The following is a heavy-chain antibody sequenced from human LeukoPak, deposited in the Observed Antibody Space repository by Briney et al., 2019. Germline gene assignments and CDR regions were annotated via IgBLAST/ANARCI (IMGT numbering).Heavy chain of an antibody. D-gene: IGHD6-19*01. V-gene: IGHV3-74*01. CDR2: SKNDGRST. Sequence: GGSLRLSCAASGFIFSTYGMHWVRQAPGKGLVWVSRSKNDGRSTSYADSVKGRFTISRDSAKNTLFLQMDSLRAEDTAVYYCARAGYSGGWYYFDYWGQGTLVTVSS. J-gene: IGHJ4*02. CDR3: ARAGYSGGWYYFDY. CDR1: GFIFSTYG.